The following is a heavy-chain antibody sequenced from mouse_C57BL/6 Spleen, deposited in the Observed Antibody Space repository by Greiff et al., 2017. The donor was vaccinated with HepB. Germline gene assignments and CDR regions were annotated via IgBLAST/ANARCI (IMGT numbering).Heavy chain of an antibody. D-gene: IGHD2-3*01. Sequence: EMQLVESGPELVKPGASVKISCKASGYSFTDYNMNWVKQSNGKSLEWIGVINPNYGTTSYNQKFKGKATLTVDQSSSTAYMQLNSLTSEDSAVYYCARKGGDDGYHGAMDYWGQGTSVTVSS. J-gene: IGHJ4*01. V-gene: IGHV1-39*01. CDR1: GYSFTDYN. CDR3: ARKGGDDGYHGAMDY. CDR2: INPNYGTT.